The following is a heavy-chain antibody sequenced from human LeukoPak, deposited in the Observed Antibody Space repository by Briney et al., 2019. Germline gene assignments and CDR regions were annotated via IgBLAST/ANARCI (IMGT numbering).Heavy chain of an antibody. D-gene: IGHD2-15*01. Sequence: GGSLRLSCAASGFTLSSYWMHWVRQAPGKGLVWVSRINSDGSSTSYADSVKGRFTISRDNAKNTLYLQMNSLRAEDTAVYYCARLGYCSGGSCYRYYFDYWGQGTLVTVSS. J-gene: IGHJ4*02. CDR1: GFTLSSYW. CDR2: INSDGSST. CDR3: ARLGYCSGGSCYRYYFDY. V-gene: IGHV3-74*01.